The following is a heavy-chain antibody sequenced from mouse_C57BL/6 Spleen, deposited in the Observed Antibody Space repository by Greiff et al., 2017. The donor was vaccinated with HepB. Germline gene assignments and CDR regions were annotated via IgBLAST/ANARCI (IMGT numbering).Heavy chain of an antibody. CDR2: FYPGSGST. CDR3: ASVAYYSNGFAY. CDR1: GYTFTSYW. D-gene: IGHD2-5*01. Sequence: QVQLQQPGAELVKPGASVKMSCKASGYTFTSYWITWVKQRPGQGLEWIGDFYPGSGSTNYNEKFKSKATLTVDTSSSTAYMQLSSLTSEDSAVYYCASVAYYSNGFAYWGRGTLVTVSA. V-gene: IGHV1-55*01. J-gene: IGHJ3*01.